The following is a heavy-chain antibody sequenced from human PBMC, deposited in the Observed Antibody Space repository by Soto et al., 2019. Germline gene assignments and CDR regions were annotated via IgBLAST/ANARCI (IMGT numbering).Heavy chain of an antibody. CDR2: IDGSGGIT. CDR1: GFTFRTTD. Sequence: GSLRVSLAACGFTFRTTDMSWVRQAPGEGLEWVSTIDGSGGITYYADSVKGRFTISRDNSRNTVYLQMNSLRGDDTALYYCVKNSGLFNTWGQGALVTVYS. D-gene: IGHD3-10*01. V-gene: IGHV3-23*01. J-gene: IGHJ5*02. CDR3: VKNSGLFNT.